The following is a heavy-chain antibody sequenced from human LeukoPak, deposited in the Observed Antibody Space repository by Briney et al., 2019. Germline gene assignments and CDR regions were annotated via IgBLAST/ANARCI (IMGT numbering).Heavy chain of an antibody. CDR2: INPSGGST. CDR3: ARDRSPTYYDSSGYYY. D-gene: IGHD3-22*01. J-gene: IGHJ4*02. Sequence: ASVKVSCKASGYTFTSYYMHWVRQAPGQGLEWMGIINPSGGSTSYAQKFQGRVTMTRDTSTSTVYMELISLRSEDTAVYYCARDRSPTYYDSSGYYYWGQGTLVTVSS. CDR1: GYTFTSYY. V-gene: IGHV1-46*01.